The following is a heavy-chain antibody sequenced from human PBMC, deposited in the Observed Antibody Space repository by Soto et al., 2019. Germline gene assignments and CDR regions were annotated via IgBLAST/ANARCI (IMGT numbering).Heavy chain of an antibody. J-gene: IGHJ6*02. V-gene: IGHV3-30-3*01. CDR1: GFTFSSYA. CDR3: ARDSGRLVVVPAAIMTH. D-gene: IGHD2-2*02. Sequence: GGSLRLSCAASGFTFSSYAMHWVRQAPGKGLEWVAVISYDGSNKYYADSVKGRFTISRDNSKNTLYLQMNSLRAEDTAVYYYARDSGRLVVVPAAIMTHWGQGTTVTVSS. CDR2: ISYDGSNK.